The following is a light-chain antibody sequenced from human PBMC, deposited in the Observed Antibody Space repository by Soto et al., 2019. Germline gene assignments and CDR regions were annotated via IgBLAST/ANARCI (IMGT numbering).Light chain of an antibody. CDR3: QQYGSSPVT. Sequence: EIVWTQAPGTLSLSPGERATLSCRASQSVRSSYLAWYQQKPGQAPRLLIYGASSRATGIPDRFSGSGSGTDFTLTISRLEPEDFAVSYCQQYGSSPVTFGQGTKGEIK. CDR1: QSVRSSY. CDR2: GAS. J-gene: IGKJ1*01. V-gene: IGKV3-20*01.